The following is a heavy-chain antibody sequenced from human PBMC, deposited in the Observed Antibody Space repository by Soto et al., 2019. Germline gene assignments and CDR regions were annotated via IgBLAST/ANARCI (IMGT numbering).Heavy chain of an antibody. CDR3: AREVYSSTYFDS. CDR1: GFSLSTSGVG. V-gene: IGHV2-5*02. CDR2: IYWDDDH. Sequence: QITLKESGPTLVRPTETLTLTCTFSGFSLSTSGVGVGWIRQPPGKALEWLALIYWDDDHRYSPSLKTRLTITKDNSKNQVVLTMTKLDTADTATYYCAREVYSSTYFDSWGQGTLVTVSS. J-gene: IGHJ4*02. D-gene: IGHD6-13*01.